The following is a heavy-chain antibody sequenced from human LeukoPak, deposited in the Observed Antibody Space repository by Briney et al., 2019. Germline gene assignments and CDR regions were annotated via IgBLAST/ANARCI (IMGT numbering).Heavy chain of an antibody. Sequence: SETLSLTCTVSGGSISSGGYYWSWIRQPPGKGLEWIGEINHSGSTNYNPSLKSRVTISVDTSKNQFSLRLSSVTAADTAVYYCAARADSSGSYDYWGQGTLVTVSS. CDR1: GGSISSGGYY. CDR3: AARADSSGSYDY. V-gene: IGHV4-39*07. J-gene: IGHJ4*02. CDR2: INHSGST. D-gene: IGHD3-22*01.